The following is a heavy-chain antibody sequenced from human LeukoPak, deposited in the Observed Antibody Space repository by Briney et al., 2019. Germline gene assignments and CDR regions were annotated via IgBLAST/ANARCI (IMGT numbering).Heavy chain of an antibody. J-gene: IGHJ5*02. V-gene: IGHV3-23*01. CDR2: ISGSASST. CDR3: AKAGPHDYCYNWFDP. CDR1: GFTFSGYA. D-gene: IGHD4-11*01. Sequence: GGSLRLSCAASGFTFSGYAMSWVRQAPGKGLEWVSVISGSASSTYYADSVKGRFTISRDNSKNTLYLQMNSLRAEDTAVYYCAKAGPHDYCYNWFDPWGQGTLVTVSS.